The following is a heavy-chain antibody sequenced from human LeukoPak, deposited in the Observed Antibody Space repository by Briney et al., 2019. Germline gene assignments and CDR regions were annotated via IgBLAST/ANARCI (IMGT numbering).Heavy chain of an antibody. CDR1: GFTFSDSW. CDR2: LKTKAEGGTA. CDR3: TTDHSYDSRGYYS. V-gene: IGHV3-15*01. J-gene: IGHJ4*02. Sequence: GGSLRLSCTASGFTFSDSWMSWVRQAPGKGLEWVGRLKTKAEGGTADYAASVKGRFIISRDDSKNTVYLQMNSLKTEDTAVYYCTTDHSYDSRGYYSWGQGTLVTLSS. D-gene: IGHD3-22*01.